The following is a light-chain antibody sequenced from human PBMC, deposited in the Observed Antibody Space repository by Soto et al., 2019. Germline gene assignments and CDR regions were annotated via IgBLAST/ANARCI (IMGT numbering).Light chain of an antibody. V-gene: IGKV1-39*01. Sequence: DIQMTQSPSSLSASVGDRVTITCRASQSISSYLNWYQQKPGKAPKLLIYAASSLQSGVPSRFSGSGSGTDFTLTISSLQPEDFATYSCQQTYRIPLTFGGGTKVDIK. CDR2: AAS. CDR3: QQTYRIPLT. J-gene: IGKJ4*01. CDR1: QSISSY.